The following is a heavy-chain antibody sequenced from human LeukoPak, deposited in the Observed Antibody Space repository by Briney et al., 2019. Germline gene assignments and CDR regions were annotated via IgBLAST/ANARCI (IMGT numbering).Heavy chain of an antibody. CDR2: IYHSGST. Sequence: PSGTLSLTCAVSGGSISSSNWWSWVRQPPGKGLEWIGEIYHSGSTNYNPSLKSRVTISVDKSKNQFSLKLSSVTAADTAMYYCARDVMVYGVHDAQYNWFDPWGQGTLVTVSS. J-gene: IGHJ5*02. CDR1: GGSISSSNW. V-gene: IGHV4-4*02. D-gene: IGHD2-8*01. CDR3: ARDVMVYGVHDAQYNWFDP.